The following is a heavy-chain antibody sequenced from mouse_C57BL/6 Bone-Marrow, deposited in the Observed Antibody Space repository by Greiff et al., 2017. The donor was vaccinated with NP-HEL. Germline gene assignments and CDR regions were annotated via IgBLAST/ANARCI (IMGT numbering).Heavy chain of an antibody. CDR2: INPNYDTT. J-gene: IGHJ2*01. CDR3: AIITTVVATGDY. Sequence: EVKLQESGPELVKPGASVKISCKASGYSFTDYNMNWVKQSNGKSLEWIGVINPNYDTTSYNQKFKGKATLTVDQSSSTAYMQLNSLTSEDSAVYYCAIITTVVATGDYWGQGTTLTVSS. D-gene: IGHD1-1*01. V-gene: IGHV1-39*01. CDR1: GYSFTDYN.